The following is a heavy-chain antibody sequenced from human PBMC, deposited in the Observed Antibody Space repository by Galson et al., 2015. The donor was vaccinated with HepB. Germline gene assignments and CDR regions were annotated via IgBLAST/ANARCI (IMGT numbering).Heavy chain of an antibody. CDR3: ASPGGY. J-gene: IGHJ4*02. Sequence: SETLSLTCTVSGLSITNDYWMWIRQPAGRGLEWIGQIYSSGYTNYNPSLKSRVTMSMDTSNAQISLKVTSVTAADTAVCYCASPGGYWGQGTLVIVSS. CDR2: IYSSGYT. V-gene: IGHV4-4*07. CDR1: GLSITNDY. D-gene: IGHD1-26*01.